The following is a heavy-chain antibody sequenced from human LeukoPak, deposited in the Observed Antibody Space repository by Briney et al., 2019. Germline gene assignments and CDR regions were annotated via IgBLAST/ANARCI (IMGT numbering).Heavy chain of an antibody. CDR3: ARGSVAGRQRAPPKEWFDP. J-gene: IGHJ5*02. Sequence: GGSLRLSCAASGFTFSSYAMNWVRQAPGKGLEWVSSISSSSSYIYYADSVKGRFTISRDNAKNSLYLQMNSLRAEDTAVYYCARGSVAGRQRAPPKEWFDPWGQGTLVTVSS. V-gene: IGHV3-21*01. D-gene: IGHD6-6*01. CDR2: ISSSSSYI. CDR1: GFTFSSYA.